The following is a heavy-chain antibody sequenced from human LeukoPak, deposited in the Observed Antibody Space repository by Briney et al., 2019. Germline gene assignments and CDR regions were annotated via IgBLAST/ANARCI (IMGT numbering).Heavy chain of an antibody. J-gene: IGHJ3*02. CDR2: HIPIFGTA. V-gene: IGHV1-69*13. CDR3: ARAPSKRPFGALTWGI. D-gene: IGHD1-26*01. Sequence: SVKVSCKASGGTFSSYAISGVRQAPGQGREWMGGHIPIFGTANYAQKFQGRVTITADESTRTAYMALSSLRSGDTAVYYCARAPSKRPFGALTWGIWGQGTMVTVSS. CDR1: GGTFSSYA.